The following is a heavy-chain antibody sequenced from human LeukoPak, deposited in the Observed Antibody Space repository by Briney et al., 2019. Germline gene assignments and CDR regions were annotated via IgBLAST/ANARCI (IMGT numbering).Heavy chain of an antibody. V-gene: IGHV4-39*07. Sequence: PSETLSLTCTMSGVSISNTKYYWVWIRQPPGKGLEWIGSIYYSGSTYYNPSLKSRVTISVDTSKNQFSLKLSSVTAADTAVYYCARGGGNSGSKSPPPFFDYWGQGTLVTVSS. D-gene: IGHD1-26*01. CDR2: IYYSGST. J-gene: IGHJ4*02. CDR1: GVSISNTKYY. CDR3: ARGGGNSGSKSPPPFFDY.